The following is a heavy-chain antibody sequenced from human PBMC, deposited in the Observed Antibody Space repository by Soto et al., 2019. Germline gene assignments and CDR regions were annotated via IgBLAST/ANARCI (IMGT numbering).Heavy chain of an antibody. V-gene: IGHV4-4*02. D-gene: IGHD4-4*01. Sequence: QVQLQESGPGLVKSSGTLSLTCAVSGGSLSSRNWWSWVRQSPGKGLDWIGEIHHSGSTNYNPTLKSRVTLSVDESKNHFSLKVSSVTAADTAVYYCARLGAQTTVSTAYSYYGMDVWGQGTTVTVSS. J-gene: IGHJ6*02. CDR2: IHHSGST. CDR1: GGSLSSRNW. CDR3: ARLGAQTTVSTAYSYYGMDV.